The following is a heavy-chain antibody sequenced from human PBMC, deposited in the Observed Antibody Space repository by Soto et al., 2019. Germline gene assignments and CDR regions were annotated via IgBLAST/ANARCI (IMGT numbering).Heavy chain of an antibody. CDR1: GFTFSSYA. V-gene: IGHV3-30-3*01. CDR2: ISYDGSNK. D-gene: IGHD1-1*01. Sequence: QVQLVESGGGVVQPGRSLRLSCAASGFTFSSYAMHWVRQAPGKGLEWVAVISYDGSNKYYADSVKARFTISRDNSKNALYLQMNSRRAEDTAVYYCARDRLRYNWNDFPYYYYGMDVWGQGTTVTVSS. J-gene: IGHJ6*02. CDR3: ARDRLRYNWNDFPYYYYGMDV.